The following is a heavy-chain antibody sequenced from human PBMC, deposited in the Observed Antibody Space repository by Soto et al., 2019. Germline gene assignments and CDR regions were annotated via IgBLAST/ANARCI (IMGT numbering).Heavy chain of an antibody. CDR3: ARALDYGDRRGGGDAFDI. CDR1: GYTFTGYY. CDR2: INPNSGGT. J-gene: IGHJ3*02. V-gene: IGHV1-2*04. Sequence: QVQLVQSGAEVKKPGASVKVSCKASGYTFTGYYMHWVRQAPGQGLEWMGWINPNSGGTNYAQKFQGWVTMTRDTSISTAYMELSRLRSDDTAVYYCARALDYGDRRGGGDAFDIWGQGTMVTVSS. D-gene: IGHD4-17*01.